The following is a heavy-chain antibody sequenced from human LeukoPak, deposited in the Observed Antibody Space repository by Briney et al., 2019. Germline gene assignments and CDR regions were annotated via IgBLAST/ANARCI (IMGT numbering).Heavy chain of an antibody. Sequence: GGSLRLSCAASGFTFSSYATNWVRQAPGRGLEWLSSISTGTSHTYYVDSVKGRFTISRDNAKNSLYLQMNSLRAEDTAVYYCAREGTVTTGYGMDVWGQGTTVTVSS. CDR1: GFTFSSYA. CDR2: ISTGTSHT. D-gene: IGHD4-17*01. J-gene: IGHJ6*02. CDR3: AREGTVTTGYGMDV. V-gene: IGHV3-21*01.